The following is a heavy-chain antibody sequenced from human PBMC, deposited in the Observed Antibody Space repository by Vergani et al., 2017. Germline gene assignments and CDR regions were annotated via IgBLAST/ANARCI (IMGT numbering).Heavy chain of an antibody. CDR1: GSTFSSYW. CDR2: IKQDGSEK. J-gene: IGHJ4*02. D-gene: IGHD1-26*01. CDR3: ARDMGGSYQYYFDY. V-gene: IGHV3-7*01. Sequence: EVQLVESGGGLVQPGGSLRLSCAASGSTFSSYWMSWVRQAPGKGLEWVANIKQDGSEKYYVDSVKGRFTISRDNAKNSLYLQMNSLRAEDTAVYYCARDMGGSYQYYFDYWGQGTLVTVSS.